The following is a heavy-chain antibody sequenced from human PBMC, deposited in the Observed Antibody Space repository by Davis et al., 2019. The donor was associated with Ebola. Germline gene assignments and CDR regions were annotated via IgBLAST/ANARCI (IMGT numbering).Heavy chain of an antibody. J-gene: IGHJ4*02. CDR3: AREYYDSSGHFFDN. CDR1: GGSISSGSYY. Sequence: PSETLSLTCTVSGGSISSGSYYWSWIRQPAGKGLEWIGHIYTSGSTNYNPSLKSRVTISVDTSKNQFSLKLSSVTAADTAVYYCAREYYDSSGHFFDNWGQGTLVTVSS. V-gene: IGHV4-61*09. CDR2: IYTSGST. D-gene: IGHD3-22*01.